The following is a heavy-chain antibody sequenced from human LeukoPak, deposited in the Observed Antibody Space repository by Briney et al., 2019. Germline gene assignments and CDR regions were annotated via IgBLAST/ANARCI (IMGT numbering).Heavy chain of an antibody. Sequence: GGSLRLSCAASGFTFSSYEMNWVRQAPGKGLEWVSGISWNSGRIGYVDSVKGRFTISRDNAKNSLYLQMNSLKPEDMAVYYCAKSTYYDFWSGYLDYWGQGTRVTVSS. V-gene: IGHV3-9*03. J-gene: IGHJ4*02. CDR3: AKSTYYDFWSGYLDY. CDR1: GFTFSSYE. D-gene: IGHD3-3*01. CDR2: ISWNSGRI.